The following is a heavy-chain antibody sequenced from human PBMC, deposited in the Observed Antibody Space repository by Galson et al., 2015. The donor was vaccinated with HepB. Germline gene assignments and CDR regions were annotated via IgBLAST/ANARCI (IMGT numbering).Heavy chain of an antibody. J-gene: IGHJ4*02. CDR3: ARFSDCSGCSCYSDN. D-gene: IGHD2-15*01. CDR2: IYFTGST. Sequence: ETLSLTCTVSGGAISTYYWSWIRQPPGKGLEWIGYIYFTGSTNYNPSLKSRLSMSIDPSGNQFSLKLRSVTDADTAVYYCARFSDCSGCSCYSDNWGQGTLVSVSS. CDR1: GGAISTYY. V-gene: IGHV4-59*01.